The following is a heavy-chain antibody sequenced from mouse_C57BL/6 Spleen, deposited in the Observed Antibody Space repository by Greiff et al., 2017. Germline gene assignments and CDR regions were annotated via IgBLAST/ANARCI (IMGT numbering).Heavy chain of an antibody. J-gene: IGHJ2*01. CDR1: GYTFTSYW. V-gene: IGHV1-52*01. CDR3: AREGGPRSYFDY. Sequence: QVQLQQPGAELVRPGSSVKLSCKASGYTFTSYWMHWVKQRPIQGLEWIGNIDPSDSETHYNQKFKDKATLTVDKSSSTAYMQLSSLTSEDSAVYYWAREGGPRSYFDYWGQGTTLTVSS. CDR2: IDPSDSET.